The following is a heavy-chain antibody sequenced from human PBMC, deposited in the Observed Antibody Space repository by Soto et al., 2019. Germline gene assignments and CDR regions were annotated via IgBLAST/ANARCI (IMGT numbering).Heavy chain of an antibody. J-gene: IGHJ4*02. CDR2: ISYDGSNK. V-gene: IGHV3-30*18. Sequence: QVQLVESGGGVVQPGRSLRLSCAASGFTFSSYGMHWVRQAPGKGLEWVAVISYDGSNKYYADSVKGRFTISRDNSKNPLYLQMNSLRAEDTAVYYCAKDFRYRVTMVRGVINDYWGQGTLVTVSS. D-gene: IGHD3-10*01. CDR3: AKDFRYRVTMVRGVINDY. CDR1: GFTFSSYG.